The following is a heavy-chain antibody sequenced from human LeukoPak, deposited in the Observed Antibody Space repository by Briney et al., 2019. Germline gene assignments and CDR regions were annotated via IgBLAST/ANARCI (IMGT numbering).Heavy chain of an antibody. D-gene: IGHD6-19*01. CDR2: ISGSGGST. CDR3: AKIKQWLAYYFDY. J-gene: IGHJ4*02. Sequence: GGSLRLSCAASGFTFSNFGMSWVRQAPGKGLEWVSAISGSGGSTYYADSVKGRFTISRDNSKNTLYLQMNSLRAEDTAVYYCAKIKQWLAYYFDYWGQGTLVTVSS. V-gene: IGHV3-23*01. CDR1: GFTFSNFG.